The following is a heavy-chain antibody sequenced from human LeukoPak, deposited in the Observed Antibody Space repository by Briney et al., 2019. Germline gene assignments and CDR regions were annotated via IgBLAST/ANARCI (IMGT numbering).Heavy chain of an antibody. J-gene: IGHJ4*02. CDR3: ARLGYSGYRVVGDYY. V-gene: IGHV1-69*04. CDR2: IIPILGIA. Sequence: SVKVSSKASGGTCSSYAISWVRQAPGQGLEWMGRIIPILGIANYAQKFQGRVTITADKSTSTAYMELSSLRSEDTAVYYCARLGYSGYRVVGDYYWGQGTLVTVSS. D-gene: IGHD5-12*01. CDR1: GGTCSSYA.